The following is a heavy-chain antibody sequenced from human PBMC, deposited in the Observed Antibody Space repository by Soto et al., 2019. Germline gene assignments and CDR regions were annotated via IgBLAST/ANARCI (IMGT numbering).Heavy chain of an antibody. V-gene: IGHV1-3*01. CDR1: GYTFTSYA. J-gene: IGHJ6*02. D-gene: IGHD4-4*01. Sequence: GASVKVSCKASGYTFTSYAMHWVRQAPRQRLEWMGWINAGNGNTKYSQKFQGRVTITRDTSASTAYMELSSLRSEDTAVYYCASSYSNYALIDYYYYGMDVWGQGTTVTVSS. CDR2: INAGNGNT. CDR3: ASSYSNYALIDYYYYGMDV.